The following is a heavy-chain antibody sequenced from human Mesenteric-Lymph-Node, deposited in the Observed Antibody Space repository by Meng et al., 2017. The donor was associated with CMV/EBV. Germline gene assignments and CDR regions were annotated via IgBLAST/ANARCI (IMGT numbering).Heavy chain of an antibody. CDR1: GFTFSSYA. V-gene: IGHV3-30*04. D-gene: IGHD2-21*01. CDR3: VRAPAYCGGDCYSPTFDY. J-gene: IGHJ4*02. Sequence: GGSLRLSCAASGFTFSSYAMHWVRQAPGKGLEWVAVISYDGSNKYYADSVKGRFTISRDNSKNTLYLQMNSLRAEDTAVYYCVRAPAYCGGDCYSPTFDYWGQGTLVTVSS. CDR2: ISYDGSNK.